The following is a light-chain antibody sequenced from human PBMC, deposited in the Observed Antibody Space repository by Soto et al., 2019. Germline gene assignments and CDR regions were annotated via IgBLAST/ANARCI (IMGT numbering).Light chain of an antibody. CDR3: QQYRT. Sequence: DIQMTQSPSTLSASVGDRVTITCRASQSISSWLAWYQQKPGKAPKLLIYDASSLESGVPSRFSGSGSGTEFTLTISSLQPDDFATYYCQQYRTFGRGTKVDIK. CDR2: DAS. J-gene: IGKJ1*01. V-gene: IGKV1-5*01. CDR1: QSISSW.